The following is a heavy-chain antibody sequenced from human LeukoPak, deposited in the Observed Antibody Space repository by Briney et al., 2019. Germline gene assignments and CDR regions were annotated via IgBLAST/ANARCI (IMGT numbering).Heavy chain of an antibody. CDR3: AKSGTVSEMDY. V-gene: IGHV3-23*01. D-gene: IGHD4-17*01. J-gene: IGHJ4*02. CDR1: GFTFSTYA. Sequence: GGSLRLSCAASGFTFSTYAMSWVRQAPGKGLEWVSAISGSGGSTYYADSVKGRFTISRDNSKNTLYLQMKSLRAEDTAVYYCAKSGTVSEMDYWGQGTLVTVSS. CDR2: ISGSGGST.